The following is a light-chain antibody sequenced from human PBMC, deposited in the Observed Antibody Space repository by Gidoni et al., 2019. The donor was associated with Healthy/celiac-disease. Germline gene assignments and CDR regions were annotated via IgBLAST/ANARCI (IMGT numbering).Light chain of an antibody. Sequence: SYVLTQPPSVSVAPGKTARITCGGNNIGSKSVHWYQQKPGQAPVLVIYYASDRPSGIPERFSGSNSGNTATLTISRVEAGDEADYYCQVCDSGSDHPVVFGGGAKLTVL. CDR1: NIGSKS. V-gene: IGLV3-21*04. J-gene: IGLJ2*01. CDR3: QVCDSGSDHPVV. CDR2: YAS.